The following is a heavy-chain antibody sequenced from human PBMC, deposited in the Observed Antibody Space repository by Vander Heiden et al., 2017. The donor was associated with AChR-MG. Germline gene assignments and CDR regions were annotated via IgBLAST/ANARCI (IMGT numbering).Heavy chain of an antibody. CDR1: GFTSSSYP. D-gene: IGHD2-15*01. CDR2: ISYDGSNK. CDR3: ARDPNPCSGGSCYAFLFDY. V-gene: IGHV3-30-3*01. Sequence: QVQLVESGGGVVQPGRALRLSCSAYGFTSSSYPMLWVRQAPGKGLEWVAVISYDGSNKYYADSVKGRFTISRDNSKNTLYLQMNSLRAEDTAVYYCARDPNPCSGGSCYAFLFDYWGQGTLVTVSS. J-gene: IGHJ4*02.